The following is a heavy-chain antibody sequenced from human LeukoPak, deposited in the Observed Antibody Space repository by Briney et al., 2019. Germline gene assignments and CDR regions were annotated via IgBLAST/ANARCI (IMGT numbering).Heavy chain of an antibody. CDR1: GFTFNNYN. CDR3: AKVRTEYCSGGSCYPIGI. J-gene: IGHJ3*02. V-gene: IGHV3-21*04. Sequence: GGSLRLSCAASGFTFNNYNMNWVRQAPGKALEWVSSITSSGTYIFYADSVKGRFTISRDNSKNTLYLQMNSLRAEDTAVYYCAKVRTEYCSGGSCYPIGIWGQGTMVTVSS. CDR2: ITSSGTYI. D-gene: IGHD2-15*01.